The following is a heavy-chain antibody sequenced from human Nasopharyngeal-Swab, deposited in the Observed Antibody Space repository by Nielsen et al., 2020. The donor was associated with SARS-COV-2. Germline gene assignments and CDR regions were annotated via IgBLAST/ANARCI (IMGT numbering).Heavy chain of an antibody. J-gene: IGHJ5*02. CDR2: ISYDGSNK. V-gene: IGHV3-30*18. Sequence: WIRQPPGKGLEWVAVISYDGSNKYYADSVKGRFTISRDNSKNTLYLQMNSLRAEDTAVYYCAKDQSINWFDPWGQG. CDR3: AKDQSINWFDP. D-gene: IGHD2-21*01.